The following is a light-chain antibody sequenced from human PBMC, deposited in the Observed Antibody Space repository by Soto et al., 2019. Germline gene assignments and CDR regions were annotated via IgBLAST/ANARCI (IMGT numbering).Light chain of an antibody. CDR1: QSVSSY. V-gene: IGKV3-20*01. Sequence: EIVLTQSPATLSLSPGERATLSCRASQSVSSYLAWYQQKPGQAPRLLIYDASNRATGIPARFSGSGSGTDFTLTITRLEPEDFAVYYCHQYGSSPWTFGPGTKVDI. CDR2: DAS. CDR3: HQYGSSPWT. J-gene: IGKJ1*01.